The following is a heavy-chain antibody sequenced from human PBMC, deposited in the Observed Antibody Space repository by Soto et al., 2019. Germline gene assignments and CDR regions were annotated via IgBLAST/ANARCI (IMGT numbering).Heavy chain of an antibody. J-gene: IGHJ4*02. V-gene: IGHV4-34*01. D-gene: IGHD6-13*01. Sequence: QVQLQQWGAGLLKPSETLSLTCAVYGGSFSDYYWSWIRQPPGKGLEWIGEINHSGSTNYNPSLKSRVIISVDTSKNQFSLKLSSVTAADTAVYYCARTYSSSWSPFEYWGQGTLVTVSS. CDR1: GGSFSDYY. CDR3: ARTYSSSWSPFEY. CDR2: INHSGST.